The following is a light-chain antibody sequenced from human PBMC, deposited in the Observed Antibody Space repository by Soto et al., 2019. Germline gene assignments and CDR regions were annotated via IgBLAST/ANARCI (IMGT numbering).Light chain of an antibody. CDR2: GAS. CDR1: QSVSTN. V-gene: IGKV3-15*01. Sequence: EIVMTQSPATLSVSPGERATLSCRASQSVSTNLAWYQQKPGQAPRLLIYGASIRATGIPARFSGSGSGTEFTLTITSLQSEDFALYYCQQYDNWKTFGQGTNVDLK. CDR3: QQYDNWKT. J-gene: IGKJ1*01.